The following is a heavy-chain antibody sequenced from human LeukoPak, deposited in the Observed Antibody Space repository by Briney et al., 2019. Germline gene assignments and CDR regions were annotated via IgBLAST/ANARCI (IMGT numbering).Heavy chain of an antibody. Sequence: PGGSLRLSCAASGFTFSNYNMNWVRQAPGKGLEWGSYISSSGSTIYYADSVKGRFTISRDNAKNSLYLQMNSLRAEDTAVYYCAKDNRYYDFWSGFPGMDVWGKGTTVTVSS. J-gene: IGHJ6*03. D-gene: IGHD3-3*01. V-gene: IGHV3-48*04. CDR2: ISSSGSTI. CDR1: GFTFSNYN. CDR3: AKDNRYYDFWSGFPGMDV.